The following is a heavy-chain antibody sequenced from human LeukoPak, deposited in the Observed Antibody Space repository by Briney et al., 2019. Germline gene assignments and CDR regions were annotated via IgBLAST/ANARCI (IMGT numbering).Heavy chain of an antibody. D-gene: IGHD1-14*01. CDR2: IYYSGGT. CDR3: ARETPGAEHFDY. J-gene: IGHJ4*02. V-gene: IGHV4-59*01. Sequence: KPSETLSLTCTVSGGSINYYYWMWIRQPPGKGLEWIGYIYYSGGTHYNPSLKSRVPMLVDTSKNQFSLKLTAVTAADTAVYYCARETPGAEHFDYWGQGSLVTVSS. CDR1: GGSINYYY.